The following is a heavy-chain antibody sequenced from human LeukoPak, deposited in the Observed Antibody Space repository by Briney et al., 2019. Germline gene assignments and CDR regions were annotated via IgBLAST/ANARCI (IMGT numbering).Heavy chain of an antibody. J-gene: IGHJ3*02. Sequence: GESLKISCKGSGYSFPTYWIGWVRQMPGKGLEWMEIIYPSDSDTKYSPSFQGQVTISADTSTNTAYLQWSSLKDSDAAVYFCARQRYCTGGSCFTWYDAFDIWGQGTVVTVSS. CDR3: ARQRYCTGGSCFTWYDAFDI. D-gene: IGHD2-15*01. V-gene: IGHV5-51*01. CDR2: IYPSDSDT. CDR1: GYSFPTYW.